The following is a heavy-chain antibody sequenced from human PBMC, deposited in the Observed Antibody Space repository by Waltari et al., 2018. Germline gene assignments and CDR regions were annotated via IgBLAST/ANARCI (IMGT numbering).Heavy chain of an antibody. V-gene: IGHV1-69*04. D-gene: IGHD5-12*01. CDR1: GGTFSSYA. Sequence: QVQLVQSGAEVKKPGSSVKVSCKASGGTFSSYAISWVRQAPGQGLEWMGRIIPIFGRVTITADKSTSTAYMELSSLRSEDTAVYYCARPRGGYDEGGFDYWGQGTLVTVSS. CDR2: IIPIFG. J-gene: IGHJ4*02. CDR3: ARPRGGYDEGGFDY.